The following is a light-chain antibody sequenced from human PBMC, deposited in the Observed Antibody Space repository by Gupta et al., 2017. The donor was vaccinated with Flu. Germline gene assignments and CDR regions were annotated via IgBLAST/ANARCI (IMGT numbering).Light chain of an antibody. CDR3: MQNIHCPWT. V-gene: IGKV2D-29*01. CDR1: QSLLYSDGKTY. Sequence: DVLMTQTPLSLSVIPGPPASMSCKSSQSLLYSDGKTYLNWYVQRPGQPPQPLIYEVSNRFSGVSERFSGSGSGTDFTLKISRVEAEDVGIYYCMQNIHCPWTFGRGTKVEIK. J-gene: IGKJ1*01. CDR2: EVS.